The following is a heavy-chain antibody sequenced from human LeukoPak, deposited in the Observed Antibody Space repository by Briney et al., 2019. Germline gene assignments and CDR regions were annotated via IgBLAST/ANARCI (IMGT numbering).Heavy chain of an antibody. V-gene: IGHV1-18*04. Sequence: ASVKVSCKASGDSLTKYYIHWVRQAPGQGLEWMGWISAYNGNTNYAQKLQGRVTMTTDTSTSTAYMELRSLRSDDTAVYYCARDKDYYFDYWGQGTLVTVSS. D-gene: IGHD3/OR15-3a*01. J-gene: IGHJ4*02. CDR1: GDSLTKYY. CDR2: ISAYNGNT. CDR3: ARDKDYYFDY.